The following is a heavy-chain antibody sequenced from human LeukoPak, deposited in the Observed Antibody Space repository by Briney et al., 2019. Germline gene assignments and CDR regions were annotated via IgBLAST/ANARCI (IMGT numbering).Heavy chain of an antibody. J-gene: IGHJ3*02. V-gene: IGHV1-18*01. D-gene: IGHD3-16*01. CDR3: ASYESLNAFDI. CDR1: GYTFTSYC. CDR2: ISAYNGNT. Sequence: GASLKVSCKASGYTFTSYCISWVRQAPGKGLEWMGWISAYNGNTNFAQRVRGRVTMTTDTSTSTAYMELSSLRSEDTAVYYCASYESLNAFDIWGQGTMVTVSS.